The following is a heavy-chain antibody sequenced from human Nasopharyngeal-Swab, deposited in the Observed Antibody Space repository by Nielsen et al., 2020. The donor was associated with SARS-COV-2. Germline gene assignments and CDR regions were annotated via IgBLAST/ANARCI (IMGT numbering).Heavy chain of an antibody. CDR3: ARGADYYDFWSGYPSGMDV. V-gene: IGHV4-4*07. CDR1: GDSSSTQY. Sequence: SETLSLTCTVSGDSSSTQYSSWIRQPAGKGREWIGRIYTSGSTNYNPSLKSRVTMSVDTSKNQFSLKLSSVTAADTAVYYCARGADYYDFWSGYPSGMDVWGQGTTVTVSS. J-gene: IGHJ6*02. D-gene: IGHD3-3*01. CDR2: IYTSGST.